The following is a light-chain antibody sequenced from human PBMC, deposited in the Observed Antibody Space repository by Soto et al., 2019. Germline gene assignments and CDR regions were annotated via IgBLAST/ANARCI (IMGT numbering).Light chain of an antibody. CDR1: SSDVGSYDL. Sequence: QSALTQPASVSGSPGQSITISCTGTSSDVGSYDLVSWYQQHPGKAPKLMIYEGSKRPSGVSNRFSGSKSGNTASLTISGRQADDEANYYCCSYAGDTTLVFGGGTKLTVL. CDR3: CSYAGDTTLV. J-gene: IGLJ2*01. CDR2: EGS. V-gene: IGLV2-23*01.